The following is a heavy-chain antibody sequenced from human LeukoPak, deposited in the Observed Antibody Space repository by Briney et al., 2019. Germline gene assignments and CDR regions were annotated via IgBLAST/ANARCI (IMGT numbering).Heavy chain of an antibody. J-gene: IGHJ4*02. CDR1: GGSFSNYY. Sequence: SETLSLTCAVYGGSFSNYYYSWIRQPPGKGLEWIGEINHSGSTNHNSSLKSRVTISIDTSKNQFSLKLSSVTAADTAVYYCARLYSYAATTPSWGQGTLVTVSS. CDR3: ARLYSYAATTPS. V-gene: IGHV4-34*01. D-gene: IGHD3-10*01. CDR2: INHSGST.